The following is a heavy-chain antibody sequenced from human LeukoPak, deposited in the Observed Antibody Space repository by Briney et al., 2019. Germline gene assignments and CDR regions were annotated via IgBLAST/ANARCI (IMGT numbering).Heavy chain of an antibody. Sequence: SETLSLTCAVYGGSFSGYYWSWIRQPPGKGLEWIGEINHSGSTNYNPSLKSRVTVSVDTSKNQFSLKLSSVTAADTAVYFCAGRRDGYPRIPPDYWGQGTLLTVSS. V-gene: IGHV4-34*01. D-gene: IGHD5-24*01. CDR2: INHSGST. J-gene: IGHJ4*02. CDR3: AGRRDGYPRIPPDY. CDR1: GGSFSGYY.